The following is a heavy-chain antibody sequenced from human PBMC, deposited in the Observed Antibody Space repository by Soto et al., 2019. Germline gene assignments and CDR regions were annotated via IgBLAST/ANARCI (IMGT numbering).Heavy chain of an antibody. CDR3: ANIVVVPAALPLDV. CDR2: ISYDGSNK. V-gene: IGHV3-30-3*01. J-gene: IGHJ6*02. CDR1: GFTFSSYA. Sequence: GGSRRRSWAASGFTFSSYAMHWVREAPGKGLEWVAVISYDGSNKYYADSVKGRFTISRDNSKNTLYLQMNSLRAEDTAVYYCANIVVVPAALPLDVWGQGTTVTVSS. D-gene: IGHD2-2*01.